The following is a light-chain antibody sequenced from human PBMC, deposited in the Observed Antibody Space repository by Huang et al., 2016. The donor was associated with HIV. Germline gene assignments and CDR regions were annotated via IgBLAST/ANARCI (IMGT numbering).Light chain of an antibody. V-gene: IGKV3-15*01. CDR1: QSFSNH. Sequence: EIVMTQSPAILSVSPGERATLSCRASQSFSNHLAWYQQKPGQAPRLVIYGVSTRATGIPARFSGSGSGTEFTLTISSLQSEDFAVYYCQQSNSWPPWTFGQGTKVEI. CDR2: GVS. J-gene: IGKJ1*01. CDR3: QQSNSWPPWT.